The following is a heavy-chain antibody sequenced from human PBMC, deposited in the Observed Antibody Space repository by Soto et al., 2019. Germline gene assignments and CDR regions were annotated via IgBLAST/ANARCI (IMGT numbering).Heavy chain of an antibody. D-gene: IGHD3-9*01. CDR3: GRLEGLATISYYFDY. CDR1: GGSVRSSSYY. V-gene: IGHV4-39*01. J-gene: IGHJ4*02. Sequence: PSETLSLTWTVSGGSVRSSSYYWGWVRQPPGKGLEWIGSVYYSGSTYYNPSLESRVTISVDKSKNQFSLKLMSLSAADTAVYYCGRLEGLATISYYFDYWGQGALVTVSS. CDR2: VYYSGST.